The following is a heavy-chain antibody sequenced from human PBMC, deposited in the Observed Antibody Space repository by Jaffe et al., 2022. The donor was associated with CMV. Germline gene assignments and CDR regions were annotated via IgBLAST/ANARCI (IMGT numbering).Heavy chain of an antibody. D-gene: IGHD2-21*01. V-gene: IGHV4-31*03. J-gene: IGHJ6*02. Sequence: QVQLQESGPGLVKPSQTLSLTCTVSGGSISSGGYYWSWIRQHPGKGLEWIGYIYYSGSTYYNPSLKSRVTISVDTSKNQFSLKLSSVTAADTAVYYCAREDSLYYYYGMDVWGQGTTVTVSS. CDR3: AREDSLYYYYGMDV. CDR1: GGSISSGGYY. CDR2: IYYSGST.